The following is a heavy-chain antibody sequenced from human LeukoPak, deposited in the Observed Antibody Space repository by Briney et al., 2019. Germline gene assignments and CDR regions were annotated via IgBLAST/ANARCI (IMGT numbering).Heavy chain of an antibody. J-gene: IGHJ4*02. CDR1: GGSISSYD. Sequence: SETLSLTCTVSGGSISSYDWSWIRQPAGKGLEWIGQIYATGGTNYNPSLKSRVTMSVDTSKNQFSLELTSVTAADTAVYYCAREGDCSGGSCYSGPFDYWGQGTLVTVSS. V-gene: IGHV4-4*07. D-gene: IGHD2-15*01. CDR3: AREGDCSGGSCYSGPFDY. CDR2: IYATGGT.